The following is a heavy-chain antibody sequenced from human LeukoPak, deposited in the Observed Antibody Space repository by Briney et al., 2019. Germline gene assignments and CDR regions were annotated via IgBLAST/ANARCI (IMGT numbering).Heavy chain of an antibody. Sequence: SETLSLTCTVSGGSISSSSYYWGWIRQPPGKGLEWIGSIYYSGSTYYNPSLKSRVTISVDTSKDQFSLKLSSVTAADTAVYYCARMGIAAAGTDYWGQGTLVTVSS. CDR2: IYYSGST. V-gene: IGHV4-39*01. J-gene: IGHJ4*02. D-gene: IGHD6-13*01. CDR1: GGSISSSSYY. CDR3: ARMGIAAAGTDY.